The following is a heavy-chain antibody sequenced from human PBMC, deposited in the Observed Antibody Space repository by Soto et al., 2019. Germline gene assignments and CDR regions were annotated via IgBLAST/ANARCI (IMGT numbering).Heavy chain of an antibody. CDR2: ISYGGSNK. V-gene: IGHV3-30*18. Sequence: QVQLVESGGGVVQPGRSLRLSCAASGFTFSSYGMHWVRQAPGKGLEWVAVISYGGSNKYYADSVKGRFTISRDNSKNPLYLKMNTLRAEDPVVYYCAKDNFISTSCYRLYNWFAPWGQGTLVTVSS. CDR1: GFTFSSYG. J-gene: IGHJ5*02. CDR3: AKDNFISTSCYRLYNWFAP. D-gene: IGHD2-2*01.